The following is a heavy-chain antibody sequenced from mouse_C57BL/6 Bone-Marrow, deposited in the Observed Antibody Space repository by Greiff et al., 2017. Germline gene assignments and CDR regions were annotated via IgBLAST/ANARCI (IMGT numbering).Heavy chain of an antibody. CDR2: IDPNSGGT. D-gene: IGHD3-2*02. CDR3: ARSRQLRLRFAY. J-gene: IGHJ3*01. Sequence: QSCKASGYTFTSYWMHWVKQRPGRGLEWIGRIDPNSGGTKYNEKFKSKATLTVDKPSSTAYMQLSSLTSEDSAVYYCARSRQLRLRFAYWGQGTLVTVSA. CDR1: GYTFTSYW. V-gene: IGHV1-72*01.